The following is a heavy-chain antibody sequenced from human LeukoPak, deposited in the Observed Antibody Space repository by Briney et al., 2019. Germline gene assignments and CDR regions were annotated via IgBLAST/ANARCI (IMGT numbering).Heavy chain of an antibody. CDR3: AKDLSGYSYALFGY. J-gene: IGHJ4*02. CDR2: IYGGGSV. CDR1: GFTVRSNY. Sequence: PGGSLRLSCAASGFTVRSNYMSWVRQAPGKGLEWVSIIYGGGSVFYADSVKGRFTISRDNSKNTLYLQMNSLRGEDTAVYYCAKDLSGYSYALFGYWGQGTLVTVSS. V-gene: IGHV3-53*01. D-gene: IGHD5-18*01.